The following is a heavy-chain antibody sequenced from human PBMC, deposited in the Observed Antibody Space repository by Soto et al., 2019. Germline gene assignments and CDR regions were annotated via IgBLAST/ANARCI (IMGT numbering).Heavy chain of an antibody. V-gene: IGHV1-69*02. CDR2: IIPILGIA. D-gene: IGHD3-10*01. Sequence: SVKVSCKASGGTFSSYTISWVRQAPGQGLEWMGRIIPILGIANYAQKFQGRVTITADKSTSTAYMELSSLRSEDTAVYYCARGPSIPPRWSGESQQNPYGMDVWGQGTTVTVSS. CDR1: GGTFSSYT. CDR3: ARGPSIPPRWSGESQQNPYGMDV. J-gene: IGHJ6*02.